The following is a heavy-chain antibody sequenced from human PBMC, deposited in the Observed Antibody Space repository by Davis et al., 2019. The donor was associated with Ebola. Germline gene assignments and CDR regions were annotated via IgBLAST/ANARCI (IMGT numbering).Heavy chain of an antibody. CDR3: ARAHVLRYFDWPEGYFDY. V-gene: IGHV1-18*01. Sequence: ASVKVSCKASGYTFTSYGISWVRQAPGQGLEWMGWISAYNGNTNYAQKLQGRVTMTTDTSTSTAYMELRSLRSDDTAVYYCARAHVLRYFDWPEGYFDYWGQGTLVTVSS. D-gene: IGHD3-9*01. CDR1: GYTFTSYG. J-gene: IGHJ4*02. CDR2: ISAYNGNT.